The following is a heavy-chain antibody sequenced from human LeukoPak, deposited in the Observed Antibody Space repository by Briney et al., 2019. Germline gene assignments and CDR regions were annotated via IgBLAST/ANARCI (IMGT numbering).Heavy chain of an antibody. V-gene: IGHV4-59*08. CDR3: ARSSPQYYYYYGMDV. J-gene: IGHJ6*02. CDR1: GGSISSYY. CDR2: IYYSGST. Sequence: KASETLSLTCTVSGGSISSYYWSWIRQPPGKGLEWIGYIYYSGSTNYNPSLKSRVTISVDTSKNQSSLKLSSVTAADTAVYYCARSSPQYYYYYGMDVWGQGTTVTVSS.